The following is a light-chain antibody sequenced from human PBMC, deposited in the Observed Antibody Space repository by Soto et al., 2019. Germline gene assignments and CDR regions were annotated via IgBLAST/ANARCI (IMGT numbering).Light chain of an antibody. CDR2: GAS. CDR3: QLYGNSPPLT. J-gene: IGKJ4*01. V-gene: IGKV3-20*01. CDR1: QSISSTS. Sequence: VLTQSPGTLSLSPGERATLSCRASQSISSTSLAWYQHQPGQAPRLLVYGASVRASGIPDRFSGDGSGTDFTLNISRLEPEDFAVYYFQLYGNSPPLTFGGGTKVEIK.